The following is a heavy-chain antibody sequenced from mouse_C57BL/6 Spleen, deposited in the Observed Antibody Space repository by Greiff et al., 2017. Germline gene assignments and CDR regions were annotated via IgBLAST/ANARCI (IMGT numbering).Heavy chain of an antibody. CDR2: IDPSDSYT. CDR1: GYTFTSYW. V-gene: IGHV1-69*01. J-gene: IGHJ4*01. D-gene: IGHD2-1*01. CDR3: ARVIPVEGYAMDY. Sequence: QVQLQQPGAELVMPGASVKLSCKASGYTFTSYWMHWVKQRPGQGLEWIGEIDPSDSYTNYNQKFKGKSTLTVDKSSSTAYMQLSSLTSEDSAVYYCARVIPVEGYAMDYWGKGTSVTVSS.